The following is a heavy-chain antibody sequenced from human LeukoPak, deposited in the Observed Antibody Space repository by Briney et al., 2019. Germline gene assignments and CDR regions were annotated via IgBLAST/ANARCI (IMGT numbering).Heavy chain of an antibody. Sequence: GRSLRLSCAASGFTFSSYAMSWVRQAPGKGLEWVSAISGSDGSTYYADSVKGRFTISRDNSKNTLYLQMNSPSAEDTAVYYCEKDLGGSGDYRPYWGQGSVVTVSS. CDR1: GFTFSSYA. CDR2: ISGSDGST. V-gene: IGHV3-23*01. J-gene: IGHJ4*02. CDR3: EKDLGGSGDYRPY. D-gene: IGHD2-21*02.